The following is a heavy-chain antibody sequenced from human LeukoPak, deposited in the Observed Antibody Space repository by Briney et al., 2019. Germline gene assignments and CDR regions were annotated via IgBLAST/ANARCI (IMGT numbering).Heavy chain of an antibody. CDR3: ARGAAAGKGYFDL. CDR1: GGSISSGSYY. J-gene: IGHJ2*01. CDR2: IYTSGST. Sequence: SQTLSLTCTVSGGSISSGSYYWSWIWQPAGKGLEWIGRIYTSGSTNYNPSLKSRVTISVDTSKNQFSLKLSSVTAADTAVYYCARGAAAGKGYFDLWGRGTLVTVSS. V-gene: IGHV4-61*02. D-gene: IGHD6-13*01.